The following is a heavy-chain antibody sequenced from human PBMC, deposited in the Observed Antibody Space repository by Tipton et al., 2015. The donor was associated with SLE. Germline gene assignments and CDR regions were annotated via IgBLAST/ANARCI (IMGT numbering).Heavy chain of an antibody. J-gene: IGHJ5*01. V-gene: IGHV4-61*09. CDR2: IYTSGTT. CDR3: ARYHLKSWYEFDS. CDR1: DSSVTSGSSITSVSNY. D-gene: IGHD6-13*01. Sequence: TLSLTCTFSDSSVTSGSSITSVSNYWTWIRQPAGKGLEWIGHIYTSGTTNYSPSLKSRVSISADTSKNQFSLKLKSVTAADTAVYFCARYHLKSWYEFDSWGQGTLVTVSS.